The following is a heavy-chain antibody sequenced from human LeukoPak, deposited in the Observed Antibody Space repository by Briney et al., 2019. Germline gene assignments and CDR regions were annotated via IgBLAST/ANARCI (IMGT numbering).Heavy chain of an antibody. Sequence: TLSLTCTVSGGSISSGSYYWSWIRQPAGKGLEWIGPIYTSGSTNYNPSLKSRVTISVDTSKNQFSLKLSSVTAADTAVYYCAREHYSYGFMAEPAAFDIWGQGTMVTVSS. D-gene: IGHD5-18*01. V-gene: IGHV4-61*02. CDR3: AREHYSYGFMAEPAAFDI. CDR1: GGSISSGSYY. CDR2: IYTSGST. J-gene: IGHJ3*02.